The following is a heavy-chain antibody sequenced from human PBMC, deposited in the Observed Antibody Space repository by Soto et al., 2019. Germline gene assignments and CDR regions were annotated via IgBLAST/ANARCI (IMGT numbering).Heavy chain of an antibody. D-gene: IGHD3-22*01. CDR2: INPNSGGT. J-gene: IGHJ3*02. Sequence: ASVKVSCTASGYAFTGYYMHWVRQAPGQGLEWMGWINPNSGGTNYAQKFQGRVTMTRDTSISTAYMELSRLRSDDTAVYYCASSFDYYDSSGYYSYAFAIWGKGTMVTVSS. CDR1: GYAFTGYY. V-gene: IGHV1-2*02. CDR3: ASSFDYYDSSGYYSYAFAI.